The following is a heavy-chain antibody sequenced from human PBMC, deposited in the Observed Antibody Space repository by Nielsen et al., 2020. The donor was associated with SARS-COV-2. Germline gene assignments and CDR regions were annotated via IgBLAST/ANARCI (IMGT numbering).Heavy chain of an antibody. Sequence: GESLKISCTASGFTFGDYAMSWVRQAPGKGLGWVGFIRSKAYGGTTEYAASVKGRFTISRDDSKSIAYLQMNSLKTEDTAVYYCTSAFLEWLPDYYFDYWGQGTLVTVSS. CDR3: TSAFLEWLPDYYFDY. CDR2: IRSKAYGGTT. J-gene: IGHJ4*02. D-gene: IGHD3-3*02. V-gene: IGHV3-49*04. CDR1: GFTFGDYA.